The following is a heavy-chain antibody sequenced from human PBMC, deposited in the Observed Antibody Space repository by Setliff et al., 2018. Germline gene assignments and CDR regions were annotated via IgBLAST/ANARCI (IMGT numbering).Heavy chain of an antibody. V-gene: IGHV3-7*03. D-gene: IGHD3-22*01. CDR2: IKQDGGEK. Sequence: LRLSCAASGFTFSSYWMSWVRQAPGKGLEWVANIKQDGGEKYYVGSVKGRFTISRDNANNLLYLHMSSLRAEDTAVYYCARDSPLGSGYHDYWGQGTLVTVSS. CDR3: ARDSPLGSGYHDY. J-gene: IGHJ4*02. CDR1: GFTFSSYW.